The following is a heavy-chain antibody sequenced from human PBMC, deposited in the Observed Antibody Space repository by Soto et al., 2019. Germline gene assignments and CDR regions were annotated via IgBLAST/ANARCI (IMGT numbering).Heavy chain of an antibody. Sequence: GGSLRLSCAASGLTFRSYAMHLVRQAPGKGLEWVALISYDGSDKDYADSVKGRFTISRDNSRNTLFLQMNSLRAEDTAVYYCARDYYKYYDSSGYYRSPAYWGQGTLVTVSS. CDR1: GLTFRSYA. D-gene: IGHD3-22*01. V-gene: IGHV3-30-3*01. CDR2: ISYDGSDK. J-gene: IGHJ4*02. CDR3: ARDYYKYYDSSGYYRSPAY.